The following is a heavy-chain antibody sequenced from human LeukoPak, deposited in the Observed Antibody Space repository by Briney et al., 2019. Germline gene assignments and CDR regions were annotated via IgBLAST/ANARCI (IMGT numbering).Heavy chain of an antibody. CDR2: IIPIFGTA. CDR3: PRVHYYGSGSPS. J-gene: IGHJ4*02. CDR1: GGTFTSYA. Sequence: GASXKVSCKASGGTFTSYAISWVRQAPGQGLEWMGRIIPIFGTANYAQKFQGRVTITTAESTSTAYMELSSLRSEDTAVYYCPRVHYYGSGSPSWGQGTLVTVSS. V-gene: IGHV1-69*05. D-gene: IGHD3-10*01.